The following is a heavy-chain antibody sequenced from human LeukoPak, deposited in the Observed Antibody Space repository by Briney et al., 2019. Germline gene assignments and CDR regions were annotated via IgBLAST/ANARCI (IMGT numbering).Heavy chain of an antibody. Sequence: ASVKVSCKASGYTFTGYYMHWVRQAPGQGLEWMGWMNPNSGNTGYAQKFQGRVTMTRNTSISTAYMELSSLRSEDTAVYYCARGEEMATIDGDWFDPWGQGTLVTVSS. CDR1: GYTFTGYY. V-gene: IGHV1-8*02. CDR3: ARGEEMATIDGDWFDP. D-gene: IGHD5-24*01. CDR2: MNPNSGNT. J-gene: IGHJ5*02.